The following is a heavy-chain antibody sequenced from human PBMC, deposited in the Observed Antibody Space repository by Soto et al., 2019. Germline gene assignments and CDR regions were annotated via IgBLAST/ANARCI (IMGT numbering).Heavy chain of an antibody. CDR1: GFTFSAYA. Sequence: PGGSLRLSCAASGFTFSAYAMTWVRQAPGKGLEWVAVISYDGSNKYYADSVKGRFTISRDNSKNTLYLQMNSLRAEDTAVYYCAKYGQKIAAAGDFDYWGQGTLVTVSS. CDR2: ISYDGSNK. CDR3: AKYGQKIAAAGDFDY. D-gene: IGHD6-13*01. J-gene: IGHJ4*02. V-gene: IGHV3-30-3*02.